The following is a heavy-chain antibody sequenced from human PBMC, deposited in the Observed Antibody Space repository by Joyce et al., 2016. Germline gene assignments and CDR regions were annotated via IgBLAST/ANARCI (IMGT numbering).Heavy chain of an antibody. J-gene: IGHJ5*02. V-gene: IGHV3-74*01. Sequence: EVQLVESGGGLVQPGGSLRLSCAASGFSFSGYWIHWVRQAPGKGRVWVARINTDRSSTRFADSGKGRFTISRDNAKNTLYLQMNSLRAEDTAVDDCVRGISARPGGPNWFDPWGQGTLVTVSS. CDR3: VRGISARPGGPNWFDP. CDR1: GFSFSGYW. D-gene: IGHD6-6*01. CDR2: INTDRSST.